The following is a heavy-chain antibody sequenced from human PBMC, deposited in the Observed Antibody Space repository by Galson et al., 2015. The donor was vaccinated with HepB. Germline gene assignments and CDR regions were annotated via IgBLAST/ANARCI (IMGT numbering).Heavy chain of an antibody. CDR2: FVSKQGET. CDR1: GYTLLELS. Sequence: SVKVSCKVSGYTLLELSMHWVRQAPGRGLEWMEGFVSKQGETIYAQKFQGRVNMTEDTSTDTAYMELSSLRSEDTAVYYCAADFWSGRNWFDPWGQGTLVIVSS. D-gene: IGHD3-3*01. V-gene: IGHV1-24*01. J-gene: IGHJ5*02. CDR3: AADFWSGRNWFDP.